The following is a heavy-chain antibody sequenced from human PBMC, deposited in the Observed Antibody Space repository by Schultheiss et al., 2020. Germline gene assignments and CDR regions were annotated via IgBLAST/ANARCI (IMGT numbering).Heavy chain of an antibody. Sequence: GGSLRLSCAASGFTFSSYWMSWVRQAPGKGLEWVSYISSSGSTIYYADSVKGRFTISRDNAKNSLYLQMNSLRDEDTAVYYCARDKDYSGYDSAFDIWGQGTMVTVSS. CDR2: ISSSGSTI. CDR3: ARDKDYSGYDSAFDI. V-gene: IGHV3-48*02. CDR1: GFTFSSYW. J-gene: IGHJ3*02. D-gene: IGHD5-12*01.